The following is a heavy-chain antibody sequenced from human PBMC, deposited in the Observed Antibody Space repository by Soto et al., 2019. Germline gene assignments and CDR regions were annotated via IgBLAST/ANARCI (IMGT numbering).Heavy chain of an antibody. V-gene: IGHV1-69*01. CDR1: GVTFSTSG. D-gene: IGHD2-21*01. J-gene: IGHJ4*03. Sequence: QVQLVQSGAEVKKPGSSLKVSCKTSGVTFSTSGISWVRQGPGQGLEWMGGIIPLFGIPKYARKFQGRVSVTADDSATPTYLELRGISSDDTAIYYCARVSPSFCGGGNCYRLDSYFDSWGQGSQVVLSS. CDR3: ARVSPSFCGGGNCYRLDSYFDS. CDR2: IIPLFGIP.